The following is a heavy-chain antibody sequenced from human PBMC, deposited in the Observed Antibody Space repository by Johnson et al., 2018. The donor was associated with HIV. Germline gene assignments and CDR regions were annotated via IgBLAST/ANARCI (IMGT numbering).Heavy chain of an antibody. V-gene: IGHV3-30*02. J-gene: IGHJ3*02. CDR2: IRYDGSTQ. D-gene: IGHD2-21*02. CDR3: ARAHCPYCGGDCDSFAFDI. CDR1: GFTFSNYA. Sequence: QVQLVESGGGVVQPGGSLRLSCATSGFTFSNYAMHWVRQAPGKGLEWVAYIRYDGSTQSYADSVKGRFSIPRDNSKNTLYMAINSLRAEDTALYYCARAHCPYCGGDCDSFAFDIWGQGTVVTVSS.